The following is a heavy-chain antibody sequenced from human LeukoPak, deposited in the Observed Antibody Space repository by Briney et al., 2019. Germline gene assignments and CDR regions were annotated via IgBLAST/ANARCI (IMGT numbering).Heavy chain of an antibody. D-gene: IGHD6-13*01. CDR1: GFTVSSNY. CDR2: IYSGGST. CDR3: AREAAAGTRYYFDY. V-gene: IGHV3-66*01. J-gene: IGHJ4*02. Sequence: GGSLRLSCAASGFTVSSNYMSWVRQAPGKGLEWVSVIYSGGSTYYADSVKGRFTISRDNSKNTLYLQMNSLRAEDTAVYYCAREAAAGTRYYFDYWGQGTLVTVSS.